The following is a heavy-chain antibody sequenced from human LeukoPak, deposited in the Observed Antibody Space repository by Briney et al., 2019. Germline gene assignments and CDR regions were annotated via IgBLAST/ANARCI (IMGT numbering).Heavy chain of an antibody. D-gene: IGHD2-21*02. CDR1: GYTFARYY. CDR2: INPSGGST. J-gene: IGHJ4*02. CDR3: ARARGVVVTAIGY. Sequence: ASVKVSCKASGYTFARYYMHWVRQAPGQGLEWMGIINPSGGSTSYAQKFQGRVTMTRDMSTSTVYMELSSLRSEDTAVYYCARARGVVVTAIGYWGQGTLVTVSS. V-gene: IGHV1-46*01.